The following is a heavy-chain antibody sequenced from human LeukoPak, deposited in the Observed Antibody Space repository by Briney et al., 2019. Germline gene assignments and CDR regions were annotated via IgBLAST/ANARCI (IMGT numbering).Heavy chain of an antibody. J-gene: IGHJ3*02. CDR2: IYYSGRT. Sequence: SETLSLTCTVSGGSISSSSYYWGWIRQPPGKGLEWIGSIYYSGRTYYNPSLKSRVTISVDTSKNQFSLKLSSVTAADTAVYYCARLPVYYYDSSGPYIWGQGTMVTVSS. CDR3: ARLPVYYYDSSGPYI. D-gene: IGHD3-22*01. V-gene: IGHV4-39*01. CDR1: GGSISSSSYY.